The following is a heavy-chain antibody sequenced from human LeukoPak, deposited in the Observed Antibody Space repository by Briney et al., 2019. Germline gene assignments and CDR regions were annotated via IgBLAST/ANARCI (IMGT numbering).Heavy chain of an antibody. CDR2: LSWTRHDT. V-gene: IGHV3-23*01. CDR1: GFTISNNG. J-gene: IGHJ4*02. CDR3: ASRDPCSGDICYGLGY. Sequence: GGSLRLSCAASGFTISNNGMHWVRQAPGKGPEWVSGLSWTRHDTYYADSVKGRFTISRDDSKNTLYLQMNSLRGDDTATYYCASRDPCSGDICYGLGYWGQGTLVTVST. D-gene: IGHD2-15*01.